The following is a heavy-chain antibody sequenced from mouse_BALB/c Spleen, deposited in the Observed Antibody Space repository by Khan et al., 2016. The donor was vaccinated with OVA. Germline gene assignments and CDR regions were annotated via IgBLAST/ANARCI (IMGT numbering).Heavy chain of an antibody. CDR1: GYTFTSYW. CDR3: ARDRIDY. V-gene: IGHV1-7*01. CDR2: INPSAGYT. Sequence: VKLLESGAELAKPGASVKMSCKASGYTFTSYWMHWVKQRPGQGLEWIGYINPSAGYTDYNQKFKDKATLTADKSSSTAYMQLNSLTSEDSAVYYGARDRIDYWGQGTTLTVSS. J-gene: IGHJ2*01.